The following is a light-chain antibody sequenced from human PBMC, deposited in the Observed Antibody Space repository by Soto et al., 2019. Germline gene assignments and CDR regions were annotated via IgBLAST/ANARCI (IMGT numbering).Light chain of an antibody. J-gene: IGLJ2*01. CDR3: GTWDSSLSPVV. CDR2: ENN. CDR1: SSNIGNNY. Sequence: QSVLTQPPSVSAAPGQKVTISCSGSSSNIGNNYVSWYQQLPGTAPKLLIYENNKRPLGIPDRFSGSKSGTSATLGITGLQTGDEADYYCGTWDSSLSPVVFGGGTKLTVL. V-gene: IGLV1-51*02.